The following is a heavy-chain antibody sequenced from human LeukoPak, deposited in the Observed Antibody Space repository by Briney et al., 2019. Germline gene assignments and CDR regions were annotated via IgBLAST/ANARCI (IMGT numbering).Heavy chain of an antibody. CDR2: ISRSSIYK. D-gene: IGHD3-22*01. CDR3: ARANYDSSGYYPLIYY. CDR1: GFSFSGYT. Sequence: PGGSLRLSCAASGFSFSGYTMTWVRQAPGKGLEWVSSISRSSIYKYYADSLKGRFTISRDNAKNSLYLQMNSLRAEDTAVYYCARANYDSSGYYPLIYYWGQGTLVTVSS. J-gene: IGHJ4*02. V-gene: IGHV3-21*01.